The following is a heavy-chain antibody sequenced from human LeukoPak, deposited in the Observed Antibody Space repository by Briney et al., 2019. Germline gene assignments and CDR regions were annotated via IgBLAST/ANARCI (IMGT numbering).Heavy chain of an antibody. J-gene: IGHJ3*02. CDR3: ARDIVVVPAAIGAFDI. CDR1: GGTFISYA. D-gene: IGHD2-2*01. Sequence: ASVKVSCKASGGTFISYAISWVRQAPGQGLEWMGGTIPIFGTANYAQKFQGRVTITADESTSTAYMELSSLRSEDTAVYYCARDIVVVPAAIGAFDIWGQGTMVTVSS. CDR2: TIPIFGTA. V-gene: IGHV1-69*01.